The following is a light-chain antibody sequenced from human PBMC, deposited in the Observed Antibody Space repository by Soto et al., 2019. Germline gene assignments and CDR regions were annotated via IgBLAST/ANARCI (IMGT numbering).Light chain of an antibody. CDR3: QQYGSSPLIT. V-gene: IGKV3-20*01. CDR1: QRLSASD. Sequence: EIVWTKSPGTLSLSPAQIASLSCRASQRLSASDIAWYQQKPGQAPKFLIYGVSSRATGIPDRFSGSGSGTDFTLTISRLEPEDFAVYHCQQYGSSPLITFGQGTRLEI. J-gene: IGKJ5*01. CDR2: GVS.